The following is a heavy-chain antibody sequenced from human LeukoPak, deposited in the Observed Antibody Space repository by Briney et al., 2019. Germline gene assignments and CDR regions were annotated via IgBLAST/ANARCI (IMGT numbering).Heavy chain of an antibody. Sequence: GGSLRLSCAASGFTFSSYGMHWVRQAPGKGLEWVAVISYDGSNKYYADSVKGRFTISRDNSKNTLYLQMNSLRAEDTAVYYCANMDGEGGYDPQYWGQGTLVTVSS. V-gene: IGHV3-30*18. CDR1: GFTFSSYG. J-gene: IGHJ4*02. CDR3: ANMDGEGGYDPQY. CDR2: ISYDGSNK. D-gene: IGHD5-12*01.